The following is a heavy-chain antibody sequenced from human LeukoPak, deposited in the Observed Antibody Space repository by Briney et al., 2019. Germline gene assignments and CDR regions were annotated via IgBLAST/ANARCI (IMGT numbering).Heavy chain of an antibody. D-gene: IGHD2-15*01. Sequence: ASVKVSCKASGYTFTSYYMHWVRQAPGQGLEWMGIINPSGGSTSYAQKFQSRVTMTRDTSTSTVYMELSSLRSEDTAVYYCARDRVNGYCSGGSCPPDYWGQGTLVTVSS. CDR3: ARDRVNGYCSGGSCPPDY. CDR1: GYTFTSYY. CDR2: INPSGGST. V-gene: IGHV1-46*01. J-gene: IGHJ4*02.